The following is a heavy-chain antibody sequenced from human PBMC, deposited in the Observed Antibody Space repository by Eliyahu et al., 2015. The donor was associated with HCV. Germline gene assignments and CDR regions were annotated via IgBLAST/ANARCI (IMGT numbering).Heavy chain of an antibody. CDR2: IYPGDSXT. CDR3: ARVRQQQLVTSFDP. CDR1: GYXFTNYW. Sequence: EVQLVQSGAEVKKPGESLKIXCXGSGYXFTNYWXGWVRQVPGKGLEWMGMIYPGDSXTRYSXSFQGQITISADKSISTAYLQWSTLKASDSAVYYCARVRQQQLVTSFDPWGQGTLVTVSS. J-gene: IGHJ5*02. V-gene: IGHV5-51*03. D-gene: IGHD6-13*01.